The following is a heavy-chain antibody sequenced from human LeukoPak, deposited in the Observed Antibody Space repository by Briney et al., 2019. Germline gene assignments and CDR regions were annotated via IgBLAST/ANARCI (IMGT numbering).Heavy chain of an antibody. D-gene: IGHD2-2*01. Sequence: ASVKMSIKASGYTFTSYGISWVRQAPGQGLEWIGWISAYNGNTNYAQKLQGRLSMISVASTSTAYMELRSLRSDDTAVYYCARDKVVVVPAAIRSRWFDPWGQGTMASLSS. CDR2: ISAYNGNT. J-gene: IGHJ5*02. V-gene: IGHV1-18*01. CDR3: ARDKVVVVPAAIRSRWFDP. CDR1: GYTFTSYG.